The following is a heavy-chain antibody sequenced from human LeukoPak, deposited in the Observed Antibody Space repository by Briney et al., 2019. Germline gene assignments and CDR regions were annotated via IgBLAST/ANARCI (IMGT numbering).Heavy chain of an antibody. CDR2: ISSSSSYI. V-gene: IGHV3-21*01. CDR3: ATGRYYYDSSGWI. J-gene: IGHJ3*02. D-gene: IGHD3-22*01. Sequence: GGSLRLSCAASGFTFSSYSMNWVRQAPGEGLEWVSSISSSSSYIYYADSVKGRFTITRDNAKNSLYLQMNSLRAEDTAVYYCATGRYYYDSSGWIWGQGTMVTVSS. CDR1: GFTFSSYS.